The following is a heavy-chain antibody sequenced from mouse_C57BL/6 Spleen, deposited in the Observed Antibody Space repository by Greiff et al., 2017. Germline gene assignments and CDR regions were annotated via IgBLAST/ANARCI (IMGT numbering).Heavy chain of an antibody. V-gene: IGHV1-81*01. CDR3: ARYGYDGGYFDY. Sequence: QVQLQQSGAELARPGASVKLSCKASGYTFTSYGISWVKQRTGQGLEWIGEIYPRSGNTYYNEKFKGKATLTADKSSSTAYMELRSLTSEDSAVYFCARYGYDGGYFDYWGQGTTLTVSS. J-gene: IGHJ2*01. CDR2: IYPRSGNT. CDR1: GYTFTSYG. D-gene: IGHD2-2*01.